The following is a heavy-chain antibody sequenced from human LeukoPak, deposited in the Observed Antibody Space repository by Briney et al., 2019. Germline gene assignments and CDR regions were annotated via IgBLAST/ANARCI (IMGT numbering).Heavy chain of an antibody. D-gene: IGHD3-3*01. Sequence: ASVKVSCKASVGTFSSYAISWVRQAPGQGLEWMGRIIPILGIANYGQKFQGRVTITADKSTRTAYMELSSLRSEDTAVYYCARDLITIFGVVIIPFDYWGQGTLVTVSS. J-gene: IGHJ4*02. V-gene: IGHV1-69*04. CDR2: IIPILGIA. CDR1: VGTFSSYA. CDR3: ARDLITIFGVVIIPFDY.